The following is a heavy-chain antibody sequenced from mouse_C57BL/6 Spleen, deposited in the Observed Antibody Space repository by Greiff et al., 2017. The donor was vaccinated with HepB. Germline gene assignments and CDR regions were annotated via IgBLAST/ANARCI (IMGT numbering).Heavy chain of an antibody. CDR1: GFTFSDYG. V-gene: IGHV5-17*01. Sequence: EVMLVESGGGLVKPGGSLKLSCAASGFTFSDYGMHWVRQAPEKGLEWVAYISSGSSTIYYADTVKGRFTISRDNAKNTLFLQMTSLRSEDTAMYYCARPDPGSSGPWFAYWGQGTLVTVSA. CDR2: ISSGSSTI. CDR3: ARPDPGSSGPWFAY. D-gene: IGHD3-2*02. J-gene: IGHJ3*01.